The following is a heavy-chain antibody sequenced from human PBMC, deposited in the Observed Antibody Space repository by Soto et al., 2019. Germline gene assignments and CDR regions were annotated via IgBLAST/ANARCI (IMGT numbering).Heavy chain of an antibody. CDR1: GFTFSSYA. J-gene: IGHJ4*02. CDR3: AKVGGIVVVLAATAPFDY. V-gene: IGHV3-23*01. CDR2: ISGSGGST. Sequence: EVQLLESGGGLVQPGGSLRLSCAASGFTFSSYAMSWVRQAPGKGLEWVSAISGSGGSTYYADSVKGWFTISRDNSKNTLYLQMNSLRAEDTAVYYCAKVGGIVVVLAATAPFDYWGQGTLVTVSS. D-gene: IGHD2-15*01.